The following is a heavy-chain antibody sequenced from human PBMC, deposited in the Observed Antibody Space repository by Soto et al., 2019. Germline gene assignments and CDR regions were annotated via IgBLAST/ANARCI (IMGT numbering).Heavy chain of an antibody. CDR1: GYTFTGYY. J-gene: IGHJ6*03. CDR2: INPNSGGT. Sequence: QVQLVQSGAEVKKPGASVKVSCKASGYTFTGYYMHWVRQAPGQGLEWMGWINPNSGGTNYAQKFQGWVTMTRDTSISTAYMELSRLRSDDSAVYYCARGGYSYGPKLDYYYYYMDVWGKGTTVTVSS. V-gene: IGHV1-2*04. CDR3: ARGGYSYGPKLDYYYYYMDV. D-gene: IGHD5-18*01.